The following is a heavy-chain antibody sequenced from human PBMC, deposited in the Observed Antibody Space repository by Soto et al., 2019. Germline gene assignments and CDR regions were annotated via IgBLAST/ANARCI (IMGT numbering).Heavy chain of an antibody. CDR3: ARGQSKNDFWSGYFLYYGMDV. Sequence: ASVKVSCKVSGYTFTSYGISWVRQAPGQGLEWMGWISAYNGNTNYAQKLQGRVTMTTDTSTSTAYMELRSLRSDDTAVYYCARGQSKNDFWSGYFLYYGMDVWGQGTTVTVSS. CDR2: ISAYNGNT. V-gene: IGHV1-18*04. D-gene: IGHD3-3*01. J-gene: IGHJ6*02. CDR1: GYTFTSYG.